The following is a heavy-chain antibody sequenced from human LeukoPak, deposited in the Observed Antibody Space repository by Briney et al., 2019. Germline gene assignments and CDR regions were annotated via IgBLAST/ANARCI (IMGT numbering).Heavy chain of an antibody. J-gene: IGHJ3*02. CDR2: IIPILGIA. CDR3: ARGARGGYWSILGAFDI. CDR1: GGTFSSYA. V-gene: IGHV1-69*04. Sequence: SVKVSCKASGGTFSSYAISWVRQAPGQGLEWVGRIIPILGIANYAQKFQGRVTITADKSTSTAYMELSSLRSEDTAVYYCARGARGGYWSILGAFDIWGQGTMVTVSS. D-gene: IGHD2-8*02.